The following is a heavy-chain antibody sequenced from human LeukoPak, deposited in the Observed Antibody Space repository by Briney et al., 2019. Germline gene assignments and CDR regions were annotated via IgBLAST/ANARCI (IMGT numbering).Heavy chain of an antibody. CDR2: ISSSSSTI. CDR3: ARREANDYDIFTGQRVFDY. V-gene: IGHV3-48*01. Sequence: GGSLRLSCAASGFTFSSYSMNWVRQAPGKGLEWVSYISSSSSTIYYADSVKGRFTVSRDNAKNSLYLQMDSLRAEDTAAYYCARREANDYDIFTGQRVFDYWGQGTLVTVSS. D-gene: IGHD3-9*01. CDR1: GFTFSSYS. J-gene: IGHJ4*02.